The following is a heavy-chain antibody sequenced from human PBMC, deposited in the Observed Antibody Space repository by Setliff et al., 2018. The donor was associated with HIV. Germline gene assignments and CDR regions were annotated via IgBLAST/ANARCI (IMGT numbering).Heavy chain of an antibody. J-gene: IGHJ3*02. Sequence: SETLSLTCTVSGGSVNIFYWSWIRQPPGKGLEWLGYIHYSGSTYYNPSLKSRVTMSLDTSKNQFSLKLTSVTAADTAVYTCARRYSSSGYAYDIWGQGTMVTVSS. CDR3: ARRYSSSGYAYDI. CDR1: GGSVNIFY. CDR2: IHYSGST. V-gene: IGHV4-59*08. D-gene: IGHD6-13*01.